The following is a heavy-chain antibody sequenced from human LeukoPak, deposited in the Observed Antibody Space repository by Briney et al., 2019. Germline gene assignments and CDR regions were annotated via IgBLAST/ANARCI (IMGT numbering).Heavy chain of an antibody. V-gene: IGHV3-7*01. CDR2: IKHNGDEL. D-gene: IGHD3-16*01. CDR3: ARELRTFDS. Sequence: GGSLRLSCAASGFTFISYWMTWVRQAPGKGLEWVANIKHNGDELNYVDSVEDRFTISRDNAKNSLYLHMTSLRAEDTAVYYCARELRTFDSWGQGTLVTVSS. CDR1: GFTFISYW. J-gene: IGHJ4*02.